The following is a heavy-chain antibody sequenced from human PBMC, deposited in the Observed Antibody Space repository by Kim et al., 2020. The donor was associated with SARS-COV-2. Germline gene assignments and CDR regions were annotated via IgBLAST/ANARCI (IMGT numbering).Heavy chain of an antibody. V-gene: IGHV3-15*01. D-gene: IGHD3-10*01. J-gene: IGHJ4*02. CDR3: TTDPHYYGSGSYGKDDY. Sequence: KGRFTISRDDSKNTLYLQMNSLKTEDTAVYYCTTDPHYYGSGSYGKDDYWGQGTLVTVSS.